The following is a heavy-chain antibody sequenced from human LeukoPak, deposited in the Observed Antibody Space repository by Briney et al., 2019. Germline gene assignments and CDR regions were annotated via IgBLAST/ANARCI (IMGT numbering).Heavy chain of an antibody. CDR3: ARDSRLETYYDFWSGLNDAFDI. J-gene: IGHJ3*02. Sequence: SETLSLTCTVSDASISSYYWSWIRQPAGKGLEWIGRIYTSGSTNYNPSLKSRVTMSVDTSKNQFSLKLSSVTAADTAVYYCARDSRLETYYDFWSGLNDAFDIWGQGTMVTVSS. CDR1: DASISSYY. CDR2: IYTSGST. D-gene: IGHD3-3*01. V-gene: IGHV4-4*07.